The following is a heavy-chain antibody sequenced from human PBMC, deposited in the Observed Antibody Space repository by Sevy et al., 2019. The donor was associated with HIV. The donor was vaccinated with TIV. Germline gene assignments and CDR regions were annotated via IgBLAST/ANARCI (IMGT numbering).Heavy chain of an antibody. CDR2: TRNKADSYTT. Sequence: GGSLRLSCAASGFTFSDHYMEWVRQAPGKGLEWVGRTRNKADSYTTEYAPSVKCRCTISRDDSKYSLYLQMNSLKTEYTAVYYCATHAGIAAAGRVFDYWGQGSLVTVSS. D-gene: IGHD6-13*01. CDR1: GFTFSDHY. CDR3: ATHAGIAAAGRVFDY. J-gene: IGHJ4*02. V-gene: IGHV3-72*01.